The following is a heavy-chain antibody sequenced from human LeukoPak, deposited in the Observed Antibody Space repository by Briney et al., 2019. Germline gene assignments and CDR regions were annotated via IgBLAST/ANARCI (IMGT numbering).Heavy chain of an antibody. V-gene: IGHV3-23*01. J-gene: IGHJ4*02. CDR2: FGRSGSDT. Sequence: GGSLTLSCAASGFTFGTSAMSWVRQAPGKGPEWVSTFGRSGSDTYYSDSVKGRFTIFRDNSKNTLSLQMNSLRDEDTAVYYCAKGYLGSWYYFDYWGQGTLVTVSS. D-gene: IGHD6-13*01. CDR1: GFTFGTSA. CDR3: AKGYLGSWYYFDY.